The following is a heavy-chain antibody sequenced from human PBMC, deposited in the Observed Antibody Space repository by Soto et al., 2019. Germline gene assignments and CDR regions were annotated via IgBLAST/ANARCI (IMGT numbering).Heavy chain of an antibody. Sequence: QVRLVQSGAEVKKTESSVKVSCEASGTTFSNFAIGWVRQAPGQGLEWMGGIILPFGTPNYAQKFQGRVTISADESMTTVYMELRGLRPGDTAVYYCVRGPDYEGYFDYWGQGTLVTVSS. J-gene: IGHJ4*02. CDR1: GTTFSNFA. V-gene: IGHV1-69*12. CDR2: IILPFGTP. CDR3: VRGPDYEGYFDY. D-gene: IGHD3-22*01.